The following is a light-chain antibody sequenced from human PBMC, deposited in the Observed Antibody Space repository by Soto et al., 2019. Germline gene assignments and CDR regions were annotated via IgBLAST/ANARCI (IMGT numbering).Light chain of an antibody. CDR2: WAS. CDR1: QSVLYSPNNKNY. CDR3: QRYYSTPWT. Sequence: DIVMTQSPDSLAVSLGERATFNCKSSQSVLYSPNNKNYLAWYQQKPGQPPKLLIYWASTRESGVPDRFSGSGSGTDFTLTISSLQAEDGAVYYRQRYYSTPWTFGQGTKVEI. V-gene: IGKV4-1*01. J-gene: IGKJ1*01.